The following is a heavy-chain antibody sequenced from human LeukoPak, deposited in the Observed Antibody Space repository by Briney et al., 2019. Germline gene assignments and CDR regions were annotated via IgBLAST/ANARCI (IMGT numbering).Heavy chain of an antibody. D-gene: IGHD4-17*01. CDR2: IKQDGSEK. V-gene: IGHV3-7*01. J-gene: IGHJ5*02. Sequence: GGSLRLSCAASGFTFSSYWMSWVRQAPGKGLEWVANIKQDGSEKYYVDSVKGRFTISRDNAKNSLYLQMNSLRAEDTAVYYCARDERARLRQLGTVNWFDPRGQGTLVTVSS. CDR3: ARDERARLRQLGTVNWFDP. CDR1: GFTFSSYW.